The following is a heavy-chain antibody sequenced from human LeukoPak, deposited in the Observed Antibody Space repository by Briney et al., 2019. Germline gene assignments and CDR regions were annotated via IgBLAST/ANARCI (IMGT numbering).Heavy chain of an antibody. J-gene: IGHJ4*02. CDR2: ISARGIST. CDR1: GFAFSEAW. D-gene: IGHD3-3*01. Sequence: GGSLRLSCATSGFAFSEAWMSWVRQAPGKGLEWVSSISARGISTYYADSVKGRFTISRDNSKNTLYLQMNSLRGDDIGVYYCAKSFDFSNGHSPILTLFDSWGQGTLVSVSS. V-gene: IGHV3-23*01. CDR3: AKSFDFSNGHSPILTLFDS.